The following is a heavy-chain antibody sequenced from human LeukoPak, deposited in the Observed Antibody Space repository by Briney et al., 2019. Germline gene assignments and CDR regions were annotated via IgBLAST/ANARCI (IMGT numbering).Heavy chain of an antibody. Sequence: SGPTLVKPTQTLTLTCTFSGFSLSTSGVGVGWIRQPPGKALEWLALIYWNDDKRYSPSLKSRLTITKDTSKNQVVLTMTNMDPVDTATYYCAHSNVEMATIGVSDDAFDIWGQGTMVTVSS. D-gene: IGHD5-24*01. CDR1: GFSLSTSGVG. V-gene: IGHV2-5*01. J-gene: IGHJ3*02. CDR3: AHSNVEMATIGVSDDAFDI. CDR2: IYWNDDK.